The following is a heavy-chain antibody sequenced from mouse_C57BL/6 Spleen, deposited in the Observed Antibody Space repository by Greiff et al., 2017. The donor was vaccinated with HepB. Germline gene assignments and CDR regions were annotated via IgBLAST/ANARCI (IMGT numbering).Heavy chain of an antibody. CDR3: ARDAGPNDAWFAY. Sequence: EVKLVESGGGLVRSGRSLRLSCATSGFTFSDFYMEWVRQAPGKGLEWIAASRNKANDYTTEYSASVKGRFIVSRDTSQSILYLQMNALRAEDTAIYYCARDAGPNDAWFAYWGQGTLVTVSA. D-gene: IGHD2-12*01. V-gene: IGHV7-1*01. CDR1: GFTFSDFY. CDR2: SRNKANDYTT. J-gene: IGHJ3*01.